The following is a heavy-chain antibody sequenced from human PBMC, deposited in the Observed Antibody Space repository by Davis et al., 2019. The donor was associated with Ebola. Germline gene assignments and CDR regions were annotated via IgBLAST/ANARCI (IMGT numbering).Heavy chain of an antibody. V-gene: IGHV3-23*01. D-gene: IGHD1-26*01. CDR3: ARDRGVRWEPDGFDI. Sequence: GESLKISCAASGFSFSNYAMTWVRQSPGKGLAWVSAIGASGDNTYYADSVKGRFTISRDNAKNSLYLQMNSLRADDTAVYYCARDRGVRWEPDGFDIWGQGTMVTVSS. CDR1: GFSFSNYA. CDR2: IGASGDNT. J-gene: IGHJ3*02.